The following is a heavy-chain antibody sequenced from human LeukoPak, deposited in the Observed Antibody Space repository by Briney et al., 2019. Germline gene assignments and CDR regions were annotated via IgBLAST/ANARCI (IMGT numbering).Heavy chain of an antibody. Sequence: GGSLRLSCEVSGFTSSTYTMNWVRQAPGRGLEWVSSISSSGLYIYYADSVKGRFTISRDNAKNSLYLQMSSLRAEDTAVYYCAREERDGYNYYWYFDLWGRGTLVTVSS. D-gene: IGHD5-24*01. CDR3: AREERDGYNYYWYFDL. CDR1: GFTSSTYT. J-gene: IGHJ2*01. CDR2: ISSSGLYI. V-gene: IGHV3-21*01.